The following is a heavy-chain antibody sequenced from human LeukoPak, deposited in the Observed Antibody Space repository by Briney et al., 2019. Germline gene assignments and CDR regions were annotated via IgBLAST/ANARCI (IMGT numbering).Heavy chain of an antibody. J-gene: IGHJ4*02. V-gene: IGHV3-23*01. Sequence: GGSLRLSCAASGFTFSNYAMSWVRQAPGKGLEWVSSINGRGGSTYYADSVKGRFTISRDNSKNTLYLQMNSLRAEDTAVYYCAKDLSIIAKSVVPAAMADYWGQGTLVTVSS. D-gene: IGHD2-2*01. CDR3: AKDLSIIAKSVVPAAMADY. CDR1: GFTFSNYA. CDR2: INGRGGST.